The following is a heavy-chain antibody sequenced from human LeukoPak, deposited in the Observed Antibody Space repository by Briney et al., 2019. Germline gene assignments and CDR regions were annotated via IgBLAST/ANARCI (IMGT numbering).Heavy chain of an antibody. J-gene: IGHJ4*02. CDR1: GFTFSSYY. CDR2: IKQDASEK. CDR3: AGGSGWLIDS. V-gene: IGHV3-7*01. D-gene: IGHD6-19*01. Sequence: GSLRLSCAASGFTFSSYYMAWVRQAPGKGLEWVANIKQDASEKFYVDSVKGRFTISRDNTKNSLYLEMSSLRAEDTAVYYCAGGSGWLIDSWGQGTLVTVSS.